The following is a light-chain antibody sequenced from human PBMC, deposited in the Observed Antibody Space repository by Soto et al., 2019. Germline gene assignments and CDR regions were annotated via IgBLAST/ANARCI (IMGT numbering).Light chain of an antibody. Sequence: QSALTQPPSASGSPGQSVTISCTGTTSDVGGYNYVSWYQQHPGKAPKLMIYEVNKRPSGVPDRFSGSKSGTTASLTVSGLQAEDEADYYCSSYGGSNNYVVFGGGPKVTVL. CDR1: TSDVGGYNY. CDR2: EVN. J-gene: IGLJ2*01. CDR3: SSYGGSNNYVV. V-gene: IGLV2-8*01.